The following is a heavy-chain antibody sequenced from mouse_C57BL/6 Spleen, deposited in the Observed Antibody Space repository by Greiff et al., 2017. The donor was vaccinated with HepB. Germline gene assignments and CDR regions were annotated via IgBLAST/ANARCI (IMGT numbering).Heavy chain of an antibody. J-gene: IGHJ3*01. CDR2: ISYDGSN. Sequence: ESGPGLMKPSQSLSLTCSVTGYSITSGYYWNWIRQFPGNKLEWMGYISYDGSNNYNPSLKNRISITRDTSKNQFFLKLNSVTTEDTATYYCAREGDGYSYWGQGTLVTVSA. CDR3: AREGDGYSY. CDR1: GYSITSGYY. V-gene: IGHV3-6*01. D-gene: IGHD2-3*01.